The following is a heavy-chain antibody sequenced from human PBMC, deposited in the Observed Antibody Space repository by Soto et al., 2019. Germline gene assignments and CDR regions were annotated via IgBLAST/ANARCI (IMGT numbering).Heavy chain of an antibody. V-gene: IGHV4-59*08. D-gene: IGHD2-15*01. CDR2: IYYTGST. CDR1: GYSISNYY. CDR3: ERLDGPGYPHDY. J-gene: IGHJ4*02. Sequence: PSETLSLTCTVFGYSISNYYWSWLRQPPGKGLEWIGYIYYTGSTDYNPSLKSRVTISVDTSRNQFSLKLSSVTAADTAVYYCERLDGPGYPHDYWGQGTLVTVSS.